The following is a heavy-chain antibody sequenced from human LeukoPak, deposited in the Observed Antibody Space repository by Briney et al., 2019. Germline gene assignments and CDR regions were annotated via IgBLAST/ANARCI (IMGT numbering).Heavy chain of an antibody. CDR1: GYTLTELS. CDR2: FDPEDGET. J-gene: IGHJ3*02. Sequence: GASVKVSCKVSGYTLTELSMHWVRQAPGKGLEWMGGFDPEDGETIYAQKFQGRVTMTEDTSTDTAYMELSSLRSEDTAVYYCATGGRATAGPDAFDIWGQGTLVTVSS. CDR3: ATGGRATAGPDAFDI. D-gene: IGHD6-13*01. V-gene: IGHV1-24*01.